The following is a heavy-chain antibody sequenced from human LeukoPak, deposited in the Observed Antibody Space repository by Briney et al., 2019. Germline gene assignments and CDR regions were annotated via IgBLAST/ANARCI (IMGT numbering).Heavy chain of an antibody. Sequence: PGGSLRLSCAASGSSFSDYYISWIRQTPAKGLEWVSYVSRDASSMSFAASVKGRFTISRDNADNSVLLNMNILRVDDTATYYCVRHRRAPFMGRSGTGHPFDMWGRGTLVTVSS. CDR3: VRHRRAPFMGRSGTGHPFDM. J-gene: IGHJ3*02. CDR2: VSRDASSM. D-gene: IGHD1-1*01. CDR1: GSSFSDYY. V-gene: IGHV3-11*01.